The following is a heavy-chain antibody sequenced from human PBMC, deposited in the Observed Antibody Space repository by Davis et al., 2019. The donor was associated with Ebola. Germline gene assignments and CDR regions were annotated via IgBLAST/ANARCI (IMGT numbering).Heavy chain of an antibody. CDR3: ARGAPVRGHYMDV. V-gene: IGHV3-21*01. Sequence: GESLKISCAASGFTFSSYSMNWVRQAPGKGLEWVSSISSSSSYIYYADSVKGRFTISRDNAKNSLYLQMNSLRAEDTAVYYCARGAPVRGHYMDVWGKGTTVTVSS. J-gene: IGHJ6*03. D-gene: IGHD3-10*01. CDR1: GFTFSSYS. CDR2: ISSSSSYI.